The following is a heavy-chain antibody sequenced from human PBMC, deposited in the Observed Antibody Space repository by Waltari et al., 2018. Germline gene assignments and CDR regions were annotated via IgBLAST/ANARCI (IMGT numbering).Heavy chain of an antibody. V-gene: IGHV3-48*04. J-gene: IGHJ4*02. CDR3: ARDAPPNDYGDYDLGY. Sequence: EVQLVESGGGLVQPGGSLRLSCAASGFTFSSSSMNWVRQAPGKGLEWVSYISSSSSTIYYADSVKGRFTISRDNAKNSLYLQMNSLRAEDTAVYYCARDAPPNDYGDYDLGYWGQGTLVTVSS. D-gene: IGHD4-17*01. CDR1: GFTFSSSS. CDR2: ISSSSSTI.